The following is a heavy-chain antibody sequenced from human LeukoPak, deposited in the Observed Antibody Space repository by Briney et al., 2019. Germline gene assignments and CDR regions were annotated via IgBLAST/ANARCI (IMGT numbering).Heavy chain of an antibody. V-gene: IGHV3-15*01. CDR2: IKSKTDGGTR. D-gene: IGHD3-10*01. J-gene: IGHJ4*02. CDR3: TTGVFLWFGELAN. Sequence: GGSLRLSCAASGFTFSNSWMSWVRQAPGKGLEWVGWIKSKTDGGTRDYTAPVKGSFTISRDDSRNTLYLQMNSLKTEDTAVYYCTTGVFLWFGELANWGQGTMVTVSS. CDR1: GFTFSNSW.